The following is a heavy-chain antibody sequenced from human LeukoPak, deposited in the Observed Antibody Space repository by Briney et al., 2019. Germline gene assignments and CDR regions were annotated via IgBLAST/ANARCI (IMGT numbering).Heavy chain of an antibody. CDR1: GGSISDYY. CDR3: AASSGWLLDY. CDR2: IYYSGST. D-gene: IGHD6-19*01. Sequence: SETLSLTCTVSGGSISDYYWSWIRHPPGKGLEWIGYIYYSGSTNDTPSLKSRVTISVDTSKNQFYLKLSSVTAADTAVYYCAASSGWLLDYWGQGTLVTVSS. V-gene: IGHV4-59*08. J-gene: IGHJ4*02.